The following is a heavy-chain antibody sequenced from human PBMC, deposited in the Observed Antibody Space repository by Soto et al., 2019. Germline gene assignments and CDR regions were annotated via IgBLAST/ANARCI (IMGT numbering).Heavy chain of an antibody. J-gene: IGHJ6*02. Sequence: ASVKVSCKASGYTFTSYDINWVRQATGQGREWMGWMNPNSGNTGYAQKFQGRVTMTRNTSISTAYMELSSLRSEDTAVYYCARMRKDIVATSLRYYGMDVWGQGTTVTVSS. CDR3: ARMRKDIVATSLRYYGMDV. V-gene: IGHV1-8*01. CDR2: MNPNSGNT. CDR1: GYTFTSYD. D-gene: IGHD5-12*01.